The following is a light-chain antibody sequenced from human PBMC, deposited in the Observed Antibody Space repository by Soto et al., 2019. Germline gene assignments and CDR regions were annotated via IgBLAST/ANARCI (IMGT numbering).Light chain of an antibody. V-gene: IGKV3-15*01. J-gene: IGKJ5*01. CDR1: QSISDT. Sequence: EIVMTQSPATLSVSPGGRATLSCRASQSISDTLAWYQQKPGQAPRLLIHGASTRATGFPARFSGSGSGTHFTLTISRLEPGDSAVYYCQHFGGTTFTFGQGTRLEIK. CDR3: QHFGGTTFT. CDR2: GAS.